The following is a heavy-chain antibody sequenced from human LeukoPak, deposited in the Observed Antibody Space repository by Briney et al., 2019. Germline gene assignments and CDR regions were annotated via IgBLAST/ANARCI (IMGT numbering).Heavy chain of an antibody. D-gene: IGHD6-19*01. CDR1: GGSMSSYY. J-gene: IGHJ5*01. Sequence: PSGTLSLTCSVSGGSMSSYYFNWIRQPPGKGLEWIGSIHHNGITNYNPSLTNRVTISLDTSMDQFSLKLTSLAAADTAVYYCARSHSSGWYLGWFDPWGQGTLVTVSS. CDR3: ARSHSSGWYLGWFDP. CDR2: IHHNGIT. V-gene: IGHV4-59*13.